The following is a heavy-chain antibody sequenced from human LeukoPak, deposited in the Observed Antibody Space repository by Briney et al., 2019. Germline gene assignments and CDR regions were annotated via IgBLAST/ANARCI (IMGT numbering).Heavy chain of an antibody. Sequence: SETLSLTCTVSGGSISSYYWSWMRQPAGKGLEWIGRVYTSGSTNYNPSLKSRVTMSVDTSKNQFSLKLSSVTAADTAVYYCASDWYYYDSSGYYWFDPWGQGTLVTVSS. J-gene: IGHJ5*02. CDR1: GGSISSYY. V-gene: IGHV4-4*07. CDR3: ASDWYYYDSSGYYWFDP. CDR2: VYTSGST. D-gene: IGHD3-22*01.